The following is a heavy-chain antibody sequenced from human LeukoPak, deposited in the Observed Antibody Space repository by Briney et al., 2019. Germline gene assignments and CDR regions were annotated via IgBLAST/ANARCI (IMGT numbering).Heavy chain of an antibody. CDR3: LRNFDL. Sequence: PGGSLRLSCVASGFSFSNYWMHWVRQAPGKGLEWLANIKQDGSEIYYVDSVKGRFTTSRDNARNSLYLQMNSLRVEDTAVYYCLRNFDLWGQGTLVTVSS. CDR1: GFSFSNYW. V-gene: IGHV3-7*01. CDR2: IKQDGSEI. J-gene: IGHJ4*02.